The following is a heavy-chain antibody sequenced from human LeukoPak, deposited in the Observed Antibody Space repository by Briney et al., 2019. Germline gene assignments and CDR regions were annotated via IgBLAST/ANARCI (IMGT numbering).Heavy chain of an antibody. D-gene: IGHD2-2*01. CDR3: ARRYCSSTSCYADY. CDR2: ISSSSSYI. J-gene: IGHJ4*02. V-gene: IGHV3-21*01. CDR1: GFTFSSYA. Sequence: PGGSLRLTCAASGFTFSSYAMSWVRQAPGKGLEWVSSISSSSSYIYYADSVKGRFTISRDNAKNSLYLQMNSLRAEDTAVYYCARRYCSSTSCYADYWGQGTLVTVSS.